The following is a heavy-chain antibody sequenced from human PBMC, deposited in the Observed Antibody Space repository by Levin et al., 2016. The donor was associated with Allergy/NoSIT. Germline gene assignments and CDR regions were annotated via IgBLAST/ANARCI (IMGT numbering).Heavy chain of an antibody. CDR3: ARRKYNSVWYFGEGFDY. J-gene: IGHJ4*02. D-gene: IGHD3-10*01. Sequence: WIRQPPGKGLDWVASISFDESVKYYADSVKGRFTISRDSFENTLYLQMNSLRTEDTALYFCARRKYNSVWYFGEGFDYWGQGTLVTVSS. CDR2: ISFDESVK. V-gene: IGHV3-30*04.